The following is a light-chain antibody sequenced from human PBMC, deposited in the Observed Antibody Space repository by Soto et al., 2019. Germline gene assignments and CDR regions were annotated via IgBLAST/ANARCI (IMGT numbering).Light chain of an antibody. Sequence: QSVLTQPASVSESPGQSITISCTGTSSDIGAYNFVSWYLHHPGKAPKLVIFEVSNRPSGVSDRFSGSKSGSTASLTISGLQAEDEGEYFCRSYTNSHTLVFGGGTKLTVL. CDR2: EVS. V-gene: IGLV2-14*01. J-gene: IGLJ2*01. CDR1: SSDIGAYNF. CDR3: RSYTNSHTLV.